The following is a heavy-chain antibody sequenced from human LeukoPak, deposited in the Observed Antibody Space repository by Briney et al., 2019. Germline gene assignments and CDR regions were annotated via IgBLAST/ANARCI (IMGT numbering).Heavy chain of an antibody. CDR2: TNPKSDYT. V-gene: IGHV1-8*01. CDR3: ARVAGMIDY. J-gene: IGHJ4*02. Sequence: ASVKVSCTASGYTFTTYDINWVRQAPGQGLEWMGRTNPKSDYTCYAQKFKSRVTMSRDTSTSTAYMELSSLRYEDTAVYYCARVAGMIDYWGQGTLVTVSS. CDR1: GYTFTTYD. D-gene: IGHD1-26*01.